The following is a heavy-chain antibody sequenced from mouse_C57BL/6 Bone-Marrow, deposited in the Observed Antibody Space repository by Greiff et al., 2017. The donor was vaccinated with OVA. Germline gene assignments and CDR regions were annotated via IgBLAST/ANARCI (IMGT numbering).Heavy chain of an antibody. CDR2: ISYDGSN. J-gene: IGHJ2*01. V-gene: IGHV3-6*01. CDR1: GYSITSGYY. Sequence: EVHLVESGPGLVKPSQSLSLTCSVTGYSITSGYYWNWIRQFPGNKLEWMGYISYDGSNNYNPSLKNRISITRDTSKNQFFLKLNSVTTEDTATYYCAREHFDYWGQGTTLTVSS. CDR3: AREHFDY.